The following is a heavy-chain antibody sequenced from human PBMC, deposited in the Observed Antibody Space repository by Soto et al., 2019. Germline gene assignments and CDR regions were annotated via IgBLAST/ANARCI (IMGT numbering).Heavy chain of an antibody. V-gene: IGHV4-34*01. CDR1: GGSFSGYY. CDR3: ARDQTSYYYYYMDV. J-gene: IGHJ6*03. Sequence: QVQLQQWGAGLLKPSETLSLTCAVYGGSFSGYYWSWIRQPPGKGLEWIGEINHSGSTNYNPSLKSRVTISVDTSKNQFSLKLSSVTAADTAVYYCARDQTSYYYYYMDVWGKGTTVTVSS. CDR2: INHSGST.